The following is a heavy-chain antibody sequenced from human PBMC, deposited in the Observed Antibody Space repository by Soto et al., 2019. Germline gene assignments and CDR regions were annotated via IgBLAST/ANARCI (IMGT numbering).Heavy chain of an antibody. CDR3: GRDPSFTGMDC. Sequence: ASVKVSCKASGFTFTSYAMNWVRQAPGQRLEWMGWINAGNGNTKYSQKFQGRVTITRDTSASTVYMELSSLRSEDTAVDYCGRDPSFTGMDCWGQGTKVTVSS. D-gene: IGHD2-15*01. CDR2: INAGNGNT. V-gene: IGHV1-3*01. CDR1: GFTFTSYA. J-gene: IGHJ6*02.